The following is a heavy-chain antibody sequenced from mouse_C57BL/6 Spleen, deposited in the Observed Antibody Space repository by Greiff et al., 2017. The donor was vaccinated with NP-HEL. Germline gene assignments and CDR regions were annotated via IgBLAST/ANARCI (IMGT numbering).Heavy chain of an antibody. J-gene: IGHJ4*01. V-gene: IGHV2-5*01. Sequence: VQLQQSGPGLVQPSQSLSITCTVSGFSLTSYGVHWVRQSPGKGLEWLGVIWRGGSTDYNAAFMSRLSITKDNSKSQVFFKMNSLQADDTAIYYCAKKRGDYDGYAMDYWGQGTSVTVSS. CDR3: AKKRGDYDGYAMDY. CDR1: GFSLTSYG. CDR2: IWRGGST. D-gene: IGHD2-4*01.